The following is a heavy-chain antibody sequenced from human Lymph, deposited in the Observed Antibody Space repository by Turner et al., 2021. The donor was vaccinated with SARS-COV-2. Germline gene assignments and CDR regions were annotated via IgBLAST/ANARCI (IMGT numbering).Heavy chain of an antibody. D-gene: IGHD3-10*01. Sequence: EVQLLESGGGLVPPGGSLRLSCAASGFTFSNSAMSWVRQAPGKGLEWVSVISSSGGSTYYAASVKGRFTISRDNSKNTLFLQMNSLRAGDTALYYCANVGSNFFDYWGQGTLVTVSS. CDR2: ISSSGGST. V-gene: IGHV3-23*01. CDR1: GFTFSNSA. CDR3: ANVGSNFFDY. J-gene: IGHJ4*02.